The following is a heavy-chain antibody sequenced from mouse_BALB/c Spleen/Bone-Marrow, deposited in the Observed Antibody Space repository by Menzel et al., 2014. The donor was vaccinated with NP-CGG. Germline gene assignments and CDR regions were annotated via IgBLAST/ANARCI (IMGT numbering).Heavy chain of an antibody. J-gene: IGHJ2*01. CDR1: GYTFTSYW. CDR3: ATGET. CDR2: IYPGSDST. V-gene: IGHV1-55*01. Sequence: VQLQQSGAELVKPGTSVKMSCTASGYTFTSYWMHWVKQRPGQGVEWIGDIYPGSDSTNYNEKFKSKATLTVDTSSSADFRQHSSLTSEDPAVYNCATGETWGQGTPRTVSS.